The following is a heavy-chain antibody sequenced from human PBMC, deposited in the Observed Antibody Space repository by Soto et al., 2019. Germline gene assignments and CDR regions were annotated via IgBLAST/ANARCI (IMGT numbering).Heavy chain of an antibody. CDR1: GFTFSNYN. D-gene: IGHD3-22*01. Sequence: VQLVESGGGLVQPGGSLRLSCAVSGFTFSNYNMNWVRQAPGKGLEWVSYISSSSSTIYYADSAKGRFTISRDNAKNSLYLQMNSLRDEDTAVYYCAREVVTMIVVVFDAFDIWGQGTMVTVSS. CDR3: AREVVTMIVVVFDAFDI. V-gene: IGHV3-48*02. CDR2: ISSSSSTI. J-gene: IGHJ3*02.